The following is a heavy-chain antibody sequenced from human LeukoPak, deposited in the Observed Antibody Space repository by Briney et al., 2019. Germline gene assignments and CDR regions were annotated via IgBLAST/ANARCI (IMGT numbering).Heavy chain of an antibody. J-gene: IGHJ4*02. CDR1: GGSISSSSYY. D-gene: IGHD6-13*01. CDR2: IYYSGST. Sequence: SETLSLTCTVSGGSISSSSYYWGWIRQPPGKGLEWIGSIYYSGSTYYNPSLKSRVTISVDTSKNQFSLKLSSVTAADTAVYYCARSPSSSWVVNYFDYWGQGTLVTVSS. V-gene: IGHV4-39*07. CDR3: ARSPSSSWVVNYFDY.